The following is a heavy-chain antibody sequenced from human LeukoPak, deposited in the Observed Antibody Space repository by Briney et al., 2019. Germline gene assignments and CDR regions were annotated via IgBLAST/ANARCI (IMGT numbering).Heavy chain of an antibody. CDR1: GFTVSSNY. D-gene: IGHD4-23*01. CDR2: IYSGGST. Sequence: VGSLRLSCAASGFTVSSNYMSWVRQAPGKGLEWVSVIYSGGSTYYADSVKGRFTISRDNSKNTLYLQMNSLRAEDTAVYYCAREHALRWSRFDYWGQGTLVTVSS. CDR3: AREHALRWSRFDY. J-gene: IGHJ4*02. V-gene: IGHV3-66*02.